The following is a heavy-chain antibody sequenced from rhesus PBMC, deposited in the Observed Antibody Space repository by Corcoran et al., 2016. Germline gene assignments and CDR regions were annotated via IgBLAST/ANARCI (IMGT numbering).Heavy chain of an antibody. V-gene: IGHV4-127*01. D-gene: IGHD4-17*01. CDR3: VRHPEHANFEYRFPV. CDR1: GYSISSGYG. Sequence: QMQLQESGPGLVKPSETLSLTCGVSGYSISSGYGWSWIRQPPGRGLEWIGYIGGSDSATNNIPALESRVTISKDTTKNQFSLTLTSVVAADTAVYYCVRHPEHANFEYRFPVWGAGVLVTVSS. J-gene: IGHJ5-1*01. CDR2: IGGSDSAT.